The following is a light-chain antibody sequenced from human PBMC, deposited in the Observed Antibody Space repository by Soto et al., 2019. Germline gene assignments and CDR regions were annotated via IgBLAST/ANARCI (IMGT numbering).Light chain of an antibody. CDR1: QGISNY. Sequence: DIQMTQSPSSLSASVGDRVTITCRASQGISNYLAWYQQKPGKVPKLLIYAASTLQSGVPSRFSGSGSGTDFTLTISSLQPEDVATYYCQKYNSAPPGTFGPGTKVYI. CDR3: QKYNSAPPGT. CDR2: AAS. J-gene: IGKJ3*01. V-gene: IGKV1-27*01.